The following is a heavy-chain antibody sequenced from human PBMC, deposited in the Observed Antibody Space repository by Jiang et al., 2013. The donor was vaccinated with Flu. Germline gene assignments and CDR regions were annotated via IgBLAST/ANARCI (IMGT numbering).Heavy chain of an antibody. CDR3: ARVRSYYYDSSGYYNHDAFDI. V-gene: IGHV3-33*01. CDR1: GFTFSSYG. CDR2: IWYDGSNK. Sequence: GVVQPGRSLRLSCAASGFTFSSYGMHWVRQAPGKGLEWVAVIWYDGSNKYYADSVKGRFTISRDNSKNTLYLQMNSLRAEDTAVYYCARVRSYYYDSSGYYNHDAFDIWGQGTMVTVSS. J-gene: IGHJ3*02. D-gene: IGHD3-22*01.